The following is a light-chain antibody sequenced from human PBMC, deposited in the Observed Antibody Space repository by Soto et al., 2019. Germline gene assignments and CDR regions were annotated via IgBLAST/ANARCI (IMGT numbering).Light chain of an antibody. CDR2: DAS. J-gene: IGKJ5*01. V-gene: IGKV1-33*01. CDR3: QQYDGLPT. Sequence: DIQITQSPSSLSASVGDRVTITCQASQDISNYLNWYQQKPGKAPKVLIYDASNLGTGVPSRFSGSGSGTDFTFSISSLRPEDVATYYCQQYDGLPTFGQGTRLEIK. CDR1: QDISNY.